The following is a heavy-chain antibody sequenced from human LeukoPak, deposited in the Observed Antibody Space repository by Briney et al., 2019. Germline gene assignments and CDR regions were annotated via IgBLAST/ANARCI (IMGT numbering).Heavy chain of an antibody. Sequence: ASVKVSCKASGYTFSNYNINWMRQATGQGLEWMGWMNPNSGNTGYAQKFQGRVTMTRNTSISTAYMELSSLRSEDTAVYYCAKAAEITVTVVVDALDIWGQGTMVTVSS. CDR1: GYTFSNYN. V-gene: IGHV1-8*01. J-gene: IGHJ3*02. CDR3: AKAAEITVTVVVDALDI. D-gene: IGHD3-22*01. CDR2: MNPNSGNT.